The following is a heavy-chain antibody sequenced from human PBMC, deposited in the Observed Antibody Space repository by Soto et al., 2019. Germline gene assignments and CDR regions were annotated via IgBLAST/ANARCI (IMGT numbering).Heavy chain of an antibody. D-gene: IGHD6-19*01. V-gene: IGHV4-59*08. J-gene: IGHJ4*02. CDR1: GDSISSYY. CDR2: IFHTGSA. CDR3: AGQAFTSGASYFDC. Sequence: SETLSLTCTVSGDSISSYYWSWIRQPPGKGLEWIGYIFHTGSANYNPSLKSRVTISIDTSKNQFSLRLSSVTAADTAVYYWAGQAFTSGASYFDCWGEGAPFSVST.